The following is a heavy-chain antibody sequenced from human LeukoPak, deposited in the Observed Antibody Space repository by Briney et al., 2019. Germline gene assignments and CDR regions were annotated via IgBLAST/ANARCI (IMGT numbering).Heavy chain of an antibody. CDR1: GGSISSGGYY. D-gene: IGHD3-16*02. V-gene: IGHV4-31*03. CDR2: IYYSGST. CDR3: ARVYRPTSPFHR. J-gene: IGHJ5*02. Sequence: PSETLSLTCTVSGGSISSGGYYWSWVRQHPGKGLEWIGYIYYSGSTYYNPSLKSRVTISVDTSKNQFSLKLSSVTAADTAVYYFARVYRPTSPFHRRGQGTPVTVSS.